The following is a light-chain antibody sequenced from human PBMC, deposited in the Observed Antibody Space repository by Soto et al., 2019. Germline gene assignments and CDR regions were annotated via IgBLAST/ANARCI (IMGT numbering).Light chain of an antibody. CDR2: WAS. Sequence: DTVMTKTQNSMAVSLCERATINCKCSQSVLHSSTNKNYLGWYQQKPGQPPKLLISWASTRESGVPDRFSGSGSGTDFTLTISSLQAEDVAVYYCQLSSFTPFTFGPGAIVDIK. CDR1: QSVLHSSTNKNY. V-gene: IGKV4-1*01. CDR3: QLSSFTPFT. J-gene: IGKJ3*01.